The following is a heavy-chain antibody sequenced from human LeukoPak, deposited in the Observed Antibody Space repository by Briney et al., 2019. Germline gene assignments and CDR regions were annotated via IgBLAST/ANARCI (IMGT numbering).Heavy chain of an antibody. CDR2: IIPIFGTA. CDR1: GGTFSSYA. Sequence: SVKVSCTSSGGTFSSYAISWVRQAPAQGLEWMGGIIPIFGTANYAQKLQGRVTITADESTSTAYMELSRLRSEDTAVYYCAREGRPVQVLYYYYGMDVWGQGTTVTVSS. J-gene: IGHJ6*02. D-gene: IGHD2-2*01. V-gene: IGHV1-69*13. CDR3: AREGRPVQVLYYYYGMDV.